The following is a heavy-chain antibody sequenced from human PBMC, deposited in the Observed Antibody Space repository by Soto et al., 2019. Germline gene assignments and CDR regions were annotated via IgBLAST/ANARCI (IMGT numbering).Heavy chain of an antibody. D-gene: IGHD1-1*01. J-gene: IGHJ3*02. CDR1: GFTFSSYA. Sequence: EVQLLESGGGLVQPGGSLRLSCAASGFTFSSYAMSWVRQAPGKGLEWVSAISGSGGRTYYADSVKGRFTISRDNSKNTLYMQMNSLRAEDTAVYYCAKDIQNIYAIDAFDIWGQWTMVTVSS. CDR2: ISGSGGRT. V-gene: IGHV3-23*01. CDR3: AKDIQNIYAIDAFDI.